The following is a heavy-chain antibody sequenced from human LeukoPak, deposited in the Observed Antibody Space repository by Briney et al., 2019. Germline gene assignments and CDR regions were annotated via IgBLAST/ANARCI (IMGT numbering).Heavy chain of an antibody. Sequence: ASVKVSCRASGYTFIGYYMHWVRQAPGQGLEWMGGIIPIFGTANYAQKFQGRVTITADKSTSTAYMELRSLRSEDTGVYYCATTYDSSGYYFDYWGQGTLVTVSS. J-gene: IGHJ4*02. CDR3: ATTYDSSGYYFDY. D-gene: IGHD3-22*01. V-gene: IGHV1-69*06. CDR2: IIPIFGTA. CDR1: GYTFIGYY.